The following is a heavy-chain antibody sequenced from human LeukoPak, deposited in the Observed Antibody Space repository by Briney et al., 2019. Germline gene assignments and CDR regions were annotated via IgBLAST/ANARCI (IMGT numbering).Heavy chain of an antibody. CDR3: ARDEDTHFDY. CDR1: GYTFTRYY. D-gene: IGHD2-15*01. CDR2: INPSGGST. J-gene: IGHJ4*02. V-gene: IGHV1-46*01. Sequence: ASVKVSCKASGYTFTRYYMHWVRQAPGEGGEWMGIINPSGGSTSDAQKFQGRVTLPSATSTSTVYMELTSLRSEDTAVYYCARDEDTHFDYWGQGTLVTVSS.